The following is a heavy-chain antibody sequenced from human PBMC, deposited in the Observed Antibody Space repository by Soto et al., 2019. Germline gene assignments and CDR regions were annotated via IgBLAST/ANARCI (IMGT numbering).Heavy chain of an antibody. V-gene: IGHV4-34*01. CDR2: INHSGST. D-gene: IGHD3-10*01. CDR1: GGSFSGYY. Sequence: KPSETLSLTCAVYGGSFSGYYWSWIRQPPGKGLEWIGEINHSGSTNYNPSLKSRVTISVDTSKNQFSLKLSSVTAADTAVYYCARGGMLATIYYYGSGSYLQDYYYYYGMDVWGQGTTVTVSS. J-gene: IGHJ6*02. CDR3: ARGGMLATIYYYGSGSYLQDYYYYYGMDV.